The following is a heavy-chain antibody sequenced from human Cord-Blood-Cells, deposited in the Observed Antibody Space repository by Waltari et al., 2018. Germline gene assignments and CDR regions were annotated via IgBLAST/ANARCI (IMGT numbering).Heavy chain of an antibody. J-gene: IGHJ4*02. Sequence: CAASGFTFSSYSMTWVRQAPGKGLEWVSSISSSSSYIYYADSVKGRFTISRDNAKNSLYLQMNSLRAEDTAVYYCARERVGATDYWGQGTLVTVSS. CDR1: GFTFSSYS. D-gene: IGHD1-26*01. V-gene: IGHV3-21*01. CDR2: ISSSSSYI. CDR3: ARERVGATDY.